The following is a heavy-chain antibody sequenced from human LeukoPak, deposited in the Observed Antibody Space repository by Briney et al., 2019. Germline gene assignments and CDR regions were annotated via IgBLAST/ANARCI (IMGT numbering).Heavy chain of an antibody. CDR2: ITISSSYI. V-gene: IGHV3-21*01. CDR1: GFTFSSDS. Sequence: GGSLRPSCAASGFTFSSDSMNWGRQAPGKGQEWGSSITISSSYIYYADSVKGRFTISRDNAKNSLYLQMSSLRAEATAVYYCARGRYGSGSYFYFDYWGQGTLVTVSS. J-gene: IGHJ4*02. CDR3: ARGRYGSGSYFYFDY. D-gene: IGHD3-10*01.